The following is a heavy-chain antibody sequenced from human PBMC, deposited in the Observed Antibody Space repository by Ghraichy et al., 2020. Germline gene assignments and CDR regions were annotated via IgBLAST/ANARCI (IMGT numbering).Heavy chain of an antibody. CDR2: IYYSGST. CDR1: GGSISSGGYY. V-gene: IGHV4-31*03. CDR3: ARVTGSGYYYLMDY. Sequence: SHTLSLTCTVSGGSISSGGYYWSWIRQHPGKGLEWIGYIYYSGSTYYNPSLKSRVTISVDTSKNQFSLKLSSVTAADTAVYYCARVTGSGYYYLMDYWGQGTLVTVSS. D-gene: IGHD3-22*01. J-gene: IGHJ4*02.